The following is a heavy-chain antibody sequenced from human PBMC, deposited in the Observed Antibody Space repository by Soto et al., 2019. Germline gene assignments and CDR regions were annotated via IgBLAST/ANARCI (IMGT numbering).Heavy chain of an antibody. CDR2: ISAYNGNT. Sequence: GASVKVSCKASGYTFTSYGISWVRQAPGQGLEWMGRISAYNGNTNYAQKLQGRVTMTTDTYTSTAYMELRSLRADDTAVYYCAREGYYYDSSGYFLPMAFDYWGQGTLVTVSS. CDR3: AREGYYYDSSGYFLPMAFDY. CDR1: GYTFTSYG. V-gene: IGHV1-18*04. D-gene: IGHD3-22*01. J-gene: IGHJ4*02.